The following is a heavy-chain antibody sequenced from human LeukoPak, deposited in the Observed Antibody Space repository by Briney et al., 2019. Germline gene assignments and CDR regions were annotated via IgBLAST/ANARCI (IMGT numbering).Heavy chain of an antibody. CDR3: ARGWVTPSLRPFFDP. D-gene: IGHD2-21*02. CDR1: GGSISSYY. V-gene: IGHV4-59*01. CDR2: IYYSGST. Sequence: PSETLSLTCTVSGGSISSYYWSWIRQPPGKGLEWIGYIYYSGSTNYNPSLKSRVTISVDTSNHQFSLKLSSVTAADTAVYYCARGWVTPSLRPFFDPWGQGTLVTVSS. J-gene: IGHJ5*02.